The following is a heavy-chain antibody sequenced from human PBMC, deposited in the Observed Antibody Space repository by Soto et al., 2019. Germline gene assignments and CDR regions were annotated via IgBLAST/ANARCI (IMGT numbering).Heavy chain of an antibody. V-gene: IGHV1-18*01. CDR1: GYTFTNYG. J-gene: IGHJ4*02. D-gene: IGHD6-19*01. CDR2: VSTYTGNT. Sequence: GASVKVSCKPSGYTFTNYGIVWVRQAPGQGLEWMGWVSTYTGNTNYAQKLQGRVTMTTDTSTSTAYMELRSLRSDDTAVYYCARLHSSAWYFVYWGQGTLVTVSS. CDR3: ARLHSSAWYFVY.